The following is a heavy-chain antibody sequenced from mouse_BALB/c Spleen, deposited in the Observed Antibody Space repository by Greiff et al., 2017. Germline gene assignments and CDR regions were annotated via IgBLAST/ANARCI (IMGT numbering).Heavy chain of an antibody. CDR1: GFSLTSYG. CDR2: LWAGGST. CDR3: ARDRDYYYGSSYLFDY. D-gene: IGHD1-1*01. J-gene: IGHJ2*01. V-gene: IGHV2-9*02. Sequence: VKLQESGPGLVAPSQSLSITCTVSGFSLTSYGVHWVRQPPGKGLEWLGVLWAGGSTNYNSALMSRLSIRKDNSKSQVFLKMNSLQTDDTAMYYCARDRDYYYGSSYLFDYWGQGTTLTVSS.